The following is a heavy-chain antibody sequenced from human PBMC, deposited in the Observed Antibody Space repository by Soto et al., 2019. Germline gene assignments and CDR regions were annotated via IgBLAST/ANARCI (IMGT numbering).Heavy chain of an antibody. Sequence: EVQLLESGGGLVQPGGSLRLSCAASGFTFSSYAMSWVRQAPGKGLEWVSAISGSGGSTYYADSVKGRFTISRDNAKNSLYLQMNSLRAEDTAVYYCASGPFGSIAARRDYWGQGTLVSVSS. CDR2: ISGSGGST. V-gene: IGHV3-23*01. CDR3: ASGPFGSIAARRDY. CDR1: GFTFSSYA. D-gene: IGHD6-6*01. J-gene: IGHJ4*02.